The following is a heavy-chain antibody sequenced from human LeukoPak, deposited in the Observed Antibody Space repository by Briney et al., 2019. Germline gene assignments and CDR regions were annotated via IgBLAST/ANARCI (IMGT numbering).Heavy chain of an antibody. D-gene: IGHD3-22*01. CDR3: AKDLYYYDIYYYYGMDV. V-gene: IGHV3-30*18. Sequence: PGGSLRLSCAASGFTFSSYGMHWVRQAPGKGLEWVAVISYEGSNKYYADSVKGRFTISRDNSKNTLYLQMNSLRAEDTAVYYCAKDLYYYDIYYYYGMDVWGQGTTVTVSS. CDR2: ISYEGSNK. CDR1: GFTFSSYG. J-gene: IGHJ6*02.